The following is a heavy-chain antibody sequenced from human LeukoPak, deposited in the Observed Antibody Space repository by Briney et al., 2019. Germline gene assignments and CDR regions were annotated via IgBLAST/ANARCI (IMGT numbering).Heavy chain of an antibody. J-gene: IGHJ6*03. CDR3: ARDVSTGLSGSGLKGYYYYYMDV. V-gene: IGHV4-38-2*02. Sequence: SETLSLTCTVSGYSISSGYYWGWIRQPPGKGLEWIGSIYHSGSTYYNPSLKSRVTISVDTSKNQFSLKLSSVTTADTAVYYCARDVSTGLSGSGLKGYYYYYMDVWGKGTTVTISS. D-gene: IGHD1-26*01. CDR2: IYHSGST. CDR1: GYSISSGYY.